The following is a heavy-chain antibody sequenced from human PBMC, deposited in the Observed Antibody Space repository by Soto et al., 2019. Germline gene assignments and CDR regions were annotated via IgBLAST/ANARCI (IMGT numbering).Heavy chain of an antibody. J-gene: IGHJ1*01. CDR2: ISAYNGNT. D-gene: IGHD5-18*01. V-gene: IGHV1-18*04. CDR1: GYTFTSYG. Sequence: QVQLVQSGAEVKKPGASVKVSCKASGYTFTSYGISWGRQAPGQGLEWMGWISAYNGNTNYAQKLQGRVTMTTDTSTSTAYMELRSLRSDDTAVYYCARDSPVQLWSSAEYFQHWGQGTLVTVSS. CDR3: ARDSPVQLWSSAEYFQH.